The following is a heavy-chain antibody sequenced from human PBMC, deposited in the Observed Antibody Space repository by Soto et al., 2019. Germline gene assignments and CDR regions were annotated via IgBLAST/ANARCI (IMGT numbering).Heavy chain of an antibody. D-gene: IGHD1-26*01. Sequence: GGSLRLSCAASGLSFNNYAMSWVRQAPGKGLEWVSVISASGGSTYYADSVKGRFTISRDNANNALYLRMNSLRAEDTAVYYCARSGLIGSNFYYAMDVWGQGTTVTVSS. CDR2: ISASGGST. J-gene: IGHJ6*02. CDR3: ARSGLIGSNFYYAMDV. V-gene: IGHV3-23*01. CDR1: GLSFNNYA.